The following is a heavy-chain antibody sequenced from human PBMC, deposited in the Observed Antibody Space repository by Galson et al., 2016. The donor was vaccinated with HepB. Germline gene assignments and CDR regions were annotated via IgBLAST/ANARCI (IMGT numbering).Heavy chain of an antibody. Sequence: SLRLSCAVSGFSFTSYDMSWVRQAPGKGLEWVSSIDTNSHYIYYADSVKGRFTISRDNAKNSLSLQMNSLRAEDTAVYYCARAHQFLWGGSGWQYYYYYYYMDVWGKGTTVTVSS. D-gene: IGHD6-19*01. J-gene: IGHJ6*03. CDR3: ARAHQFLWGGSGWQYYYYYYYMDV. CDR1: GFSFTSYD. CDR2: IDTNSHYI. V-gene: IGHV3-21*01.